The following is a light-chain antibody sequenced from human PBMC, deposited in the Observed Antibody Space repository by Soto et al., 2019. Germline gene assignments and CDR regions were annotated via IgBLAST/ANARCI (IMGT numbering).Light chain of an antibody. V-gene: IGKV2-28*01. Sequence: DIVMTQSPLSLPVTPGEPASISCRSSQILLHSNGYNYLDWYLQKPGQSPQLLIYLGSNRASGVPDRLSGSGSGTDFTLKISRVEAEDVGVYYCMQALQTPWTFGQGPRWIS. CDR3: MQALQTPWT. CDR2: LGS. CDR1: QILLHSNGYNY. J-gene: IGKJ1*01.